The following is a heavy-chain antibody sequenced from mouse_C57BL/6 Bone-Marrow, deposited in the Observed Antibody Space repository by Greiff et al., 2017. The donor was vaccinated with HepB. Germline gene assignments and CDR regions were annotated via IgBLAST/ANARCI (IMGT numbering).Heavy chain of an antibody. J-gene: IGHJ1*03. CDR1: GYTFTDYE. CDR3: TRHYYGSSPYWYFDV. D-gene: IGHD1-1*01. CDR2: IDPETGGT. Sequence: VKLQESGAELVRPGASVTLSCKASGYTFTDYEMHWVKQTPVHGLEWIGAIDPETGGTAYNQKFKGKAILTADKSSSTAYMELRSLTSEDSAVYYCTRHYYGSSPYWYFDVWGTGTTVTVSS. V-gene: IGHV1-15*01.